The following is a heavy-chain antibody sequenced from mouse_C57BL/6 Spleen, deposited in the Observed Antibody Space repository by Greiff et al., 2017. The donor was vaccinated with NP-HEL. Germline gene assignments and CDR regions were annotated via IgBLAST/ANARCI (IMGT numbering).Heavy chain of an antibody. CDR2: IYPGGGYT. D-gene: IGHD1-1*01. Sequence: VQLQQSGAELVRPGTSVKMSCKASGYTFTNYWIGWAKQRPGHGLEWIGDIYPGGGYTNYNEKFKGKATLTADKSSSTAYMQFSSLTSEDSAIYYCARRYGSSYSAMDYWGQGTSVTVSS. CDR1: GYTFTNYW. CDR3: ARRYGSSYSAMDY. J-gene: IGHJ4*01. V-gene: IGHV1-63*01.